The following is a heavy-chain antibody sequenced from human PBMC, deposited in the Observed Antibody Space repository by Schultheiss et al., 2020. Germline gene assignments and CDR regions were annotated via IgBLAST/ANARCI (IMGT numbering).Heavy chain of an antibody. V-gene: IGHV3-13*05. J-gene: IGHJ6*03. Sequence: GSLKISCAASGFTFSSYDMHWVRQATGKGLEWVSAIGTAGDPYYADSVKGRFTISRDNSKNTLYLQMNSLRAEDTAVYYCAKGEDYDFWSGDYYMDVWGKGTTVTVSS. CDR1: GFTFSSYD. D-gene: IGHD3-3*01. CDR2: IGTAGDP. CDR3: AKGEDYDFWSGDYYMDV.